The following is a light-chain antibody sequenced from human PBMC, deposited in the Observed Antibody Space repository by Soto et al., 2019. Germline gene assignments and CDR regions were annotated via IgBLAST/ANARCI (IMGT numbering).Light chain of an antibody. CDR2: DVI. J-gene: IGLJ2*01. V-gene: IGLV2-8*01. Sequence: QSALTQPPSASGSPGQSVTISCTGTSRDIGGYDFVSWYQQHPGKAPKLLIYDVIKRPSGVPDRFSGSKSGNTASLTVSGLPTDDEADYYCSSYGGSNNVLFGGGTKLTVL. CDR1: SRDIGGYDF. CDR3: SSYGGSNNVL.